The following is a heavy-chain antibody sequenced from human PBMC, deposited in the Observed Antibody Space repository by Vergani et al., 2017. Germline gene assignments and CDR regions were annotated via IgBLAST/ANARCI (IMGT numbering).Heavy chain of an antibody. D-gene: IGHD6-13*01. CDR1: GFTFSSYA. CDR2: ISGSGGST. V-gene: IGHV3-23*01. CDR3: AKAIAAAGKVLDY. Sequence: EVQLLESGGGLVQPGGSMRLSCAASGFTFSSYAMSWVRQAPGKGLEWVSAISGSGGSTYYADSVKGRFTISRDNSKNTLYLQMNSLRAEDTAVYYCAKAIAAAGKVLDYWGQGTLVTVSS. J-gene: IGHJ4*02.